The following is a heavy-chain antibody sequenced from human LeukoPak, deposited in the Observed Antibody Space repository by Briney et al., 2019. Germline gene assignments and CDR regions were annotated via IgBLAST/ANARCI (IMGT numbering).Heavy chain of an antibody. Sequence: GGSLRLSCEASGFIFQDFGMSWVRQAPGKGLEWVSAISGSGGNTYYADSVKGRFTISRDNSKNTLYLQMNSLRAEDTAVYYCAKGWYFDLWGRGTLVTVSS. CDR3: AKGWYFDL. CDR1: GFIFQDFG. V-gene: IGHV3-23*01. J-gene: IGHJ2*01. CDR2: ISGSGGNT.